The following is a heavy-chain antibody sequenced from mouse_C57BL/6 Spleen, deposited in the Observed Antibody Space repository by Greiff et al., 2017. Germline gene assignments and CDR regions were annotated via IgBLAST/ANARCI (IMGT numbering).Heavy chain of an antibody. D-gene: IGHD4-1*01. CDR3: ARDTGNYCDY. V-gene: IGHV3-6*01. CDR2: ISYDGSN. Sequence: ESGPGLVKPSQSLSLTCSVTGYSITSGYYWNWIRQFPGNKLEWMGYISYDGSNNYNPSLKNRISITRDTSKNQFFLKLNSVTTEDTATYYCARDTGNYCDYWGQGTTLTVSS. J-gene: IGHJ2*01. CDR1: GYSITSGYY.